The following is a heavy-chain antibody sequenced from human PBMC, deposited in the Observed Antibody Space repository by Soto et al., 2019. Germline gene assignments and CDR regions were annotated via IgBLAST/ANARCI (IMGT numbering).Heavy chain of an antibody. CDR3: ARVPLAYCCGDCYLLFDY. V-gene: IGHV1-3*01. CDR2: INAGNGNT. J-gene: IGHJ4*02. CDR1: GYTFTSYA. D-gene: IGHD2-21*02. Sequence: ASVKVSCKASGYTFTSYAMHWVRQAPGQRLEWMGWINAGNGNTKYSQKFQGRVTITRDASASTAYMELSSLRSEDTAVYYCARVPLAYCCGDCYLLFDYWGQGTLVTVSS.